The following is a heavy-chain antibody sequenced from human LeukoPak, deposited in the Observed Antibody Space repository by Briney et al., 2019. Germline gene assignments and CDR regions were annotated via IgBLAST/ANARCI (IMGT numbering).Heavy chain of an antibody. Sequence: SQTLSLTCTASGGSISSGSYYWSWIRQPAGKGLEWIGEIYHSGSTNYNPSLKSRVTISVDKSKNQFSLKLNSVTAADTAVYYCARVGSSSRLGVDPWGRGTLVTVSS. D-gene: IGHD6-13*01. CDR3: ARVGSSSRLGVDP. J-gene: IGHJ5*02. V-gene: IGHV4-61*09. CDR1: GGSISSGSYY. CDR2: IYHSGST.